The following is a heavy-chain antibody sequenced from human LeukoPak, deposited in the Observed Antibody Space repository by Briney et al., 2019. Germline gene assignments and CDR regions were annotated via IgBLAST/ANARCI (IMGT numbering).Heavy chain of an antibody. J-gene: IGHJ5*02. V-gene: IGHV4-59*01. Sequence: PSETLSLTCTVSGGSISSYYWSWIRQPPGKGLEWIGYIYYSGSTNYNPSLKSRVTISVDTSKNQFSLKLSSVTAADTAVYYCARDYYDSRGWFDPWGQGTLVTVSS. CDR2: IYYSGST. CDR1: GGSISSYY. D-gene: IGHD3-22*01. CDR3: ARDYYDSRGWFDP.